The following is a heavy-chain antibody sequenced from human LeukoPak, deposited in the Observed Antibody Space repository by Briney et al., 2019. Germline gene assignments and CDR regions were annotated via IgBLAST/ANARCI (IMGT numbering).Heavy chain of an antibody. CDR3: ARDPVGYSYGYLDY. CDR1: GYTFTSYA. V-gene: IGHV1-18*01. D-gene: IGHD5-18*01. Sequence: ASVKVSCKASGYTFTSYAISWVRQAPGQGLEWMGWISAYSGNTNYAQKLQGRVTMTTDTSTSTAYMELRSLRSDDTAVYYCARDPVGYSYGYLDYWGQGTLVTVSS. CDR2: ISAYSGNT. J-gene: IGHJ4*02.